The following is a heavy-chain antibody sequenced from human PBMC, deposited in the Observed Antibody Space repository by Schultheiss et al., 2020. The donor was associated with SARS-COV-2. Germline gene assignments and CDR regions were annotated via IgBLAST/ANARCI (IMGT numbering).Heavy chain of an antibody. D-gene: IGHD5-18*01. CDR2: IYHSGST. CDR1: GGSISSSNW. CDR3: ARGRDTAMDEINWFDP. J-gene: IGHJ5*02. V-gene: IGHV4-4*02. Sequence: GSLRLSCAVSGGSISSSNWWSWVRQPPGKGLEWIGEIYHSGSTNYNPSLKSRVTISVDTSKNQFSLKLSSVTAADTAVYYCARGRDTAMDEINWFDPWGQGTLVTVSS.